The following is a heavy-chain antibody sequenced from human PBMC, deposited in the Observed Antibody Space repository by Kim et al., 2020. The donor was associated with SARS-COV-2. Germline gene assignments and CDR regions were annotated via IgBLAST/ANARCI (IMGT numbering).Heavy chain of an antibody. CDR2: TNQAGIEK. V-gene: IGHV3-7*03. CDR1: GFTFNTYW. J-gene: IGHJ4*02. Sequence: GGSLRLSCTASGFTFNTYWMSWLRQSPGKGLEWLSNTNQAGIEKHYVDSVKGRFTVSRDNAKNSLYLQMNNLRAEDTAVYYCARDPFPTDNGWFYWGQGTLVTVSS. D-gene: IGHD6-19*01. CDR3: ARDPFPTDNGWFY.